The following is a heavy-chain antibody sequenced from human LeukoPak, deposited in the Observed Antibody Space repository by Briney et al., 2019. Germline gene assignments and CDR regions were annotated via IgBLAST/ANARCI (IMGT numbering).Heavy chain of an antibody. J-gene: IGHJ5*02. CDR3: ARDSHPVPAASGSWFDP. D-gene: IGHD2-2*01. V-gene: IGHV1-69*04. CDR2: IIPIFGIA. Sequence: ASVKVSCKASGCTVSSYAISWVRQAPGQGLEWRGRIIPIFGIANYAQKFQGRVTITADKSTSTAYMELSSLRSEDTAVYYCARDSHPVPAASGSWFDPWGQGTLVTVSS. CDR1: GCTVSSYA.